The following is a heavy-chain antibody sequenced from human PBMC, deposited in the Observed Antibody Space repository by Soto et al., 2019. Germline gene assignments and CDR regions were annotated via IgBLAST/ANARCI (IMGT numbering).Heavy chain of an antibody. CDR1: GGTFSSYA. Sequence: SVKVSCKASGGTFSSYAISWVRQAPGQGLEWMGGIIPIFGTANYAQKFQGRVTITADESTSTAYMELSSLRSEDTAVYYCARDKAGYRLFPLYPDYWGQGTLVTV. V-gene: IGHV1-69*13. J-gene: IGHJ4*02. CDR2: IIPIFGTA. D-gene: IGHD2-2*02. CDR3: ARDKAGYRLFPLYPDY.